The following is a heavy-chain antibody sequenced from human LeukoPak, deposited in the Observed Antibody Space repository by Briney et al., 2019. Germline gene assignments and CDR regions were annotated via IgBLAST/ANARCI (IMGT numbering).Heavy chain of an antibody. CDR3: AKDGRSTGSSSPYYFDY. D-gene: IGHD6-6*01. Sequence: GGSLRLSCAASGFTFSSYAMHWVRQAPGKGLEYVSAISSNGGSTYYANSVKGRFTISRDNSKNTLYLQMGSLRAEDMAVYYCAKDGRSTGSSSPYYFDYWGQGTLVTVSS. CDR2: ISSNGGST. J-gene: IGHJ4*02. CDR1: GFTFSSYA. V-gene: IGHV3-64*01.